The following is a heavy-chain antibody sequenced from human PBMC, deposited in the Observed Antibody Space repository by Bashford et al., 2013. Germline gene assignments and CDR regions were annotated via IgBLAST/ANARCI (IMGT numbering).Heavy chain of an antibody. CDR1: VDSISSGLYY. D-gene: IGHD3-3*01. J-gene: IGHJ6*02. Sequence: SETLSLTCAVSVDSISSGLYYWSWIRQPPGKGLEWIGYIYHSGPTNYSPSLKSRVTMSVDTSKNQFSLKLRSVTAADTAVYYCARSSASNDFWSGYLDYYYYYGMDVWGQGTTVTVSS. V-gene: IGHV4-31*11. CDR2: IYHSGPT. CDR3: ARSSASNDFWSGYLDYYYYYGMDV.